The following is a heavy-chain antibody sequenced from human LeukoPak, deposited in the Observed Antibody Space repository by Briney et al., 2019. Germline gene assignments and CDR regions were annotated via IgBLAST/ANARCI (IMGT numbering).Heavy chain of an antibody. CDR2: MNPNSGNT. Sequence: ASVKVSCKASGYTFTSYDINWVRQATGQGLEWMGWMNPNSGNTGYAQKFQGRVTMTRNTSISTAYVELSSLRSEDTAVYYCARGAYIKRITIFGVVRGMAMDVWGKGTTVTVSS. J-gene: IGHJ6*04. CDR3: ARGAYIKRITIFGVVRGMAMDV. CDR1: GYTFTSYD. V-gene: IGHV1-8*01. D-gene: IGHD3-3*01.